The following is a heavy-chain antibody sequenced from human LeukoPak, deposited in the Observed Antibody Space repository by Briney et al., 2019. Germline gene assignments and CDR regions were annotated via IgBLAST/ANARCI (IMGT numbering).Heavy chain of an antibody. Sequence: SETLSLTCTVSGDSISSDTYYWNWIRQSAGKGLEGIGRIYTSGDTYYNPSLKSRVTISVDTSKNQFSLKLTSVTAADAAMYYCAREYRSGYFYVHDAFDMWGQGTMVIVSS. CDR3: AREYRSGYFYVHDAFDM. CDR2: IYTSGDT. CDR1: GDSISSDTYY. J-gene: IGHJ3*02. D-gene: IGHD3-22*01. V-gene: IGHV4-61*02.